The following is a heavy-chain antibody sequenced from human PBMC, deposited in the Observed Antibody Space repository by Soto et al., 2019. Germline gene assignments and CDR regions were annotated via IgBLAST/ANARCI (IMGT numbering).Heavy chain of an antibody. V-gene: IGHV4-31*03. CDR3: ARAHGSFGVVPPYYYGMDV. CDR1: GGSITNNNYY. Sequence: PSETLSLTCTVSGGSITNNNYYWSWIRQHPGKGLEWIGYIYYSGSTYYNPSLKSRVTISVDTSKNQFSLKLSSVTAADTAVYYCARAHGSFGVVPPYYYGMDVWGQGTTVTVSS. J-gene: IGHJ6*02. CDR2: IYYSGST. D-gene: IGHD3-3*01.